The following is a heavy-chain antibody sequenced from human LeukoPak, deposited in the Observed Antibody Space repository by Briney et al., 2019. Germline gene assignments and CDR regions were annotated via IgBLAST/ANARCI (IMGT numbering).Heavy chain of an antibody. Sequence: GASVKVSCKASGYTFTSYGISWVRQAPGQGLEWMGWISAYNGNTNYAQKLQGRVTMTTDTSTSTAYMELRSLRSDDTAVYYCARVPDYGDSTLYGMDVWGQGTTVTVSS. CDR1: GYTFTSYG. V-gene: IGHV1-18*01. CDR2: ISAYNGNT. J-gene: IGHJ6*02. CDR3: ARVPDYGDSTLYGMDV. D-gene: IGHD4-17*01.